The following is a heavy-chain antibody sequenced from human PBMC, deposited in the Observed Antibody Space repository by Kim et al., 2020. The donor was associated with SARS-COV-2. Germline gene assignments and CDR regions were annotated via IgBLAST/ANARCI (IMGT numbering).Heavy chain of an antibody. CDR3: AKDPGSHIAAAGGVAAFDI. CDR2: ISGSDGST. D-gene: IGHD6-13*01. CDR1: GFTFSSYA. J-gene: IGHJ3*02. V-gene: IGHV3-23*01. Sequence: GGSLRLSCAASGFTFSSYAMSWVRQAPGKGLEWVSAISGSDGSTYYADSVRGRFTISRDNSKNTLYLQMNSLRAEDTAVYYCAKDPGSHIAAAGGVAAFDIWGQGTMGTVSS.